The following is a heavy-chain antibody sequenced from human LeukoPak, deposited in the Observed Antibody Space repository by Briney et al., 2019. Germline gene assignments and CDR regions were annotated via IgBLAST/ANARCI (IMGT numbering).Heavy chain of an antibody. J-gene: IGHJ4*02. CDR1: GGSISSYY. CDR3: ARGWVVRGVPMGFDY. CDR2: IYTSGST. V-gene: IGHV4-4*07. Sequence: SETLSLTCTVSGGSISSYYWSWIRQPAGKGLEWIGRIYTSGSTNYNPSLKSRVTMLVDTSKNQFSLKLSSVTAADTAVYYCARGWVVRGVPMGFDYWGQGTLVTVSS. D-gene: IGHD3-10*01.